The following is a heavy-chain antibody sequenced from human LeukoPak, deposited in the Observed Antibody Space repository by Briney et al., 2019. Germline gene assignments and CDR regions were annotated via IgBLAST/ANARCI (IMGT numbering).Heavy chain of an antibody. CDR2: VYTSGST. CDR3: ARGMRWLQLRYYFDY. D-gene: IGHD5-24*01. CDR1: GGSMTTYY. Sequence: SETLSLTCTVSGGSMTTYYWSWIRQPAGKGLEWIGRVYTSGSTNYNPSLKSRVTISVDTSKNQFSLKLSSVTAADTAVYYCARGMRWLQLRYYFDYWGQGTLVTVSS. J-gene: IGHJ4*02. V-gene: IGHV4-4*07.